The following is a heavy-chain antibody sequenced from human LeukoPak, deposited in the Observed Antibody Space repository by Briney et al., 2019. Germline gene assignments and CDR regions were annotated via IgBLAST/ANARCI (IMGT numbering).Heavy chain of an antibody. D-gene: IGHD2-2*01. V-gene: IGHV3-30*04. CDR3: ARALVVVPAAPLKYYYGMDV. CDR1: GFTFSSYA. Sequence: GRSLRLSCAASGFTFSSYAMHWVRQAPGMGLEWVAVISYDGSNKYYADSVKGRFTISRDNSKNTLYLQMNSLRAEDTAVYYCARALVVVPAAPLKYYYGMDVWGQGTTVTVSS. J-gene: IGHJ6*02. CDR2: ISYDGSNK.